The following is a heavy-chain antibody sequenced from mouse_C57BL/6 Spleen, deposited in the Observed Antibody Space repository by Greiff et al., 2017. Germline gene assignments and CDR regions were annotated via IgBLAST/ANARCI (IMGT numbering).Heavy chain of an antibody. J-gene: IGHJ2*01. V-gene: IGHV1-50*01. Sequence: QVQLQQPGAELVKPGASVKLSCKASGYTFTSYWMQWVKQRPGQGLEWIGEIDPSDSYTNYNQKFKGKATLTVDTSSSTAYMQLSSLTSEDSAVYYCARQYSNYVDYWGQGTTLTVSS. CDR1: GYTFTSYW. D-gene: IGHD2-5*01. CDR3: ARQYSNYVDY. CDR2: IDPSDSYT.